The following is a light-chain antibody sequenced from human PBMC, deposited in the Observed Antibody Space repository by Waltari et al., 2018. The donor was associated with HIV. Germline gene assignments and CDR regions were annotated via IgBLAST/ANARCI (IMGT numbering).Light chain of an antibody. Sequence: QAVVTQEPSLTVSPGGTVTLTCGSSTGAVTSDHYPYWLQQTPGQAPRTLIYDTSNKPSWTPARFSGSLLGGKAALTLSGAQPEDEAEYYCLLSYGGARVFGGGTKLTVL. CDR3: LLSYGGARV. CDR1: TGAVTSDHY. J-gene: IGLJ2*01. CDR2: DTS. V-gene: IGLV7-46*01.